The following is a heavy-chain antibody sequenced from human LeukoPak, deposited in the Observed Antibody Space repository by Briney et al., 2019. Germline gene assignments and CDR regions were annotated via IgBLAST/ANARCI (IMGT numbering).Heavy chain of an antibody. D-gene: IGHD3-9*01. CDR1: VYTFTGYY. V-gene: IGHV1-2*02. CDR2: INPNSGGT. CDR3: ARAPVLRYFDWLFSRAADV. J-gene: IGHJ6*02. Sequence: ASVKVSCKASVYTFTGYYMHWVRQAPGQGLEWMGWINPNSGGTNYAQKFQGRVTMTRDTSISTAYMELSRLRSDDTAVYYCARAPVLRYFDWLFSRAADVWGQGTTVTVSS.